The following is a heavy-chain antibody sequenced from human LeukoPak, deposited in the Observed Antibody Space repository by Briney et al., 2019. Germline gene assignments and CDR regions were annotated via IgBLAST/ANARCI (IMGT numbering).Heavy chain of an antibody. Sequence: GGSLRLSCAASGFTFSTYAMSWVRQAPGKGLEWVSSLTNSGGSTFYADSVKGRFTISRDNSKNTLYLQMNCLRADDTAVYYCAGRFCSGGSCYGAFDIWGQGTMVTVSS. D-gene: IGHD2-15*01. CDR3: AGRFCSGGSCYGAFDI. V-gene: IGHV3-23*01. CDR1: GFTFSTYA. J-gene: IGHJ3*02. CDR2: LTNSGGST.